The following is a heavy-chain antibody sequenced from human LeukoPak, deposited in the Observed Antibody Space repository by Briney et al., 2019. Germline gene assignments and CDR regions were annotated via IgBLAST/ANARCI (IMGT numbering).Heavy chain of an antibody. D-gene: IGHD3-10*01. J-gene: IGHJ4*02. CDR3: AKDRVVRGASPYYFDY. Sequence: GGSLRLSCAASGFTFSSYTMSWVRQAPGKGLEWVSAISGSGGSTYYADSVKGRFTISRDNSKNTLYLQMNSLRAEDTAVYYCAKDRVVRGASPYYFDYWGQGTLVTVSS. V-gene: IGHV3-23*01. CDR2: ISGSGGST. CDR1: GFTFSSYT.